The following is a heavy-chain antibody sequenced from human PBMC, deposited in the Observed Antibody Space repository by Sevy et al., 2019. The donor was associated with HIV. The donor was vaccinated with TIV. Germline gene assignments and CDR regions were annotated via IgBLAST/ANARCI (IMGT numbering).Heavy chain of an antibody. Sequence: ASVKVSCKASGRTFNSYAISWVRQAPGQGLEWMGGIIPMLGTAYYVQKFQDRVTITSNESTSTAYMELSSLRSEDTAVYYCARSISWYAAFDYWGQGTLVTVSS. CDR2: IIPMLGTA. CDR3: ARSISWYAAFDY. J-gene: IGHJ4*02. CDR1: GRTFNSYA. D-gene: IGHD6-13*01. V-gene: IGHV1-69*13.